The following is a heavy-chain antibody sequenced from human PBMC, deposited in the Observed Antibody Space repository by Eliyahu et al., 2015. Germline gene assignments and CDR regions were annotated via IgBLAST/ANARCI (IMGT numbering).Heavy chain of an antibody. Sequence: QVQLVQSGAEVKKPGSSVKVSCKASGGTFSSYAISWVRQAPGQGLEWMGRIIPILGIANYAQKFQGRVTITADKSTSTAYMELSSLRSEDTAVYYCARRPVPHCSGGSCYPYYYYYYGMDVWGQGTTVTVSS. CDR2: IIPILGIA. D-gene: IGHD2-15*01. CDR3: ARRPVPHCSGGSCYPYYYYYYGMDV. CDR1: GGTFSSYA. J-gene: IGHJ6*02. V-gene: IGHV1-69*04.